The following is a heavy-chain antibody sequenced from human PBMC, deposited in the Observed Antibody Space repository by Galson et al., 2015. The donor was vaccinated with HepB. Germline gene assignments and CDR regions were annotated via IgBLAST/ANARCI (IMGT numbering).Heavy chain of an antibody. CDR1: GFTFNNYA. CDR3: AKDQQIKWFGEFLN. V-gene: IGHV3-23*01. CDR2: ISDSGDNT. Sequence: SLRLSCAASGFTFNNYAMSWVRQAPGKGLEWVSAISDSGDNTYYADSVKGRFTISRDNSENTLYLQMNSLRAEDTAVYYCAKDQQIKWFGEFLNWGQGTLVTVSS. J-gene: IGHJ4*02. D-gene: IGHD3-10*01.